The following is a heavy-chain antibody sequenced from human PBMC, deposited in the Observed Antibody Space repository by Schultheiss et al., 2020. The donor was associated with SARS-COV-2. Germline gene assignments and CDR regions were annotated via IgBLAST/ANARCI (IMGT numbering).Heavy chain of an antibody. CDR1: GGSISSSSYY. J-gene: IGHJ6*02. V-gene: IGHV4-61*05. Sequence: SETLSLTCTVSGGSISSSSYYWSWIRQPPGKGLEWIGYIYYSGSTSYNPSLKSRVSMSVDTSKNQFSLKLSSVTAADTAVYYCAIQGSSSRYYYGMDVWGQGTTVTVSS. D-gene: IGHD6-6*01. CDR2: IYYSGST. CDR3: AIQGSSSRYYYGMDV.